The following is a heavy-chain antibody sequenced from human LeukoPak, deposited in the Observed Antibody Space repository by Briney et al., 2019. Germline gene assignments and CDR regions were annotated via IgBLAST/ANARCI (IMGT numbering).Heavy chain of an antibody. J-gene: IGHJ3*02. D-gene: IGHD3-3*01. CDR1: GFTFSSYG. Sequence: GGSLRLSCAASGFTFSSYGMHWVRQAPGKGLEWVAVISYDGSDKYSADSVKGRFTISRDNAKNTLYLQMNSPRDEDTAVYHCATALEVADAFDIWGQGTMVTVST. CDR3: ATALEVADAFDI. V-gene: IGHV3-30*03. CDR2: ISYDGSDK.